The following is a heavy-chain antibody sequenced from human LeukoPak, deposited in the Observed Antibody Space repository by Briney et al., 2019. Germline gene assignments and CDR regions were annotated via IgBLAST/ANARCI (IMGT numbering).Heavy chain of an antibody. V-gene: IGHV4-31*11. CDR1: GGSFSGYY. J-gene: IGHJ4*02. CDR2: IYYSGST. CDR3: ASAGEAADFDY. D-gene: IGHD2-15*01. Sequence: PSETLSLTRAVYGGSFSGYYWSWIRQHPGKGLEWIGYIYYSGSTYYNPSLKSRVTISVDTSKNQFSLKLSSVTAADTAVYYCASAGEAADFDYWGQGTLVTVSS.